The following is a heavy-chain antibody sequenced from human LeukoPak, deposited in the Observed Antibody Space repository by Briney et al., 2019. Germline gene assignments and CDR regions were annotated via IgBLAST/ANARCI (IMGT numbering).Heavy chain of an antibody. D-gene: IGHD1-26*01. CDR2: ISNSGRTT. J-gene: IGHJ4*02. Sequence: GGSLRLSCAASGFTFSSYAMSWVRQAPGKGLEWVSYISNSGRTTYYADSVKGRFTIPRDNAKNSLYLQMNSLRAEDTAVYYCARERSYDLDYWGQGTLVTVSS. CDR3: ARERSYDLDY. V-gene: IGHV3-48*04. CDR1: GFTFSSYA.